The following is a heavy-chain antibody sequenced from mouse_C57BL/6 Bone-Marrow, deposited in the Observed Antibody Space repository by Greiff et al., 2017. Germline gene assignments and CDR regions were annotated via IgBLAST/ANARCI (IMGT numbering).Heavy chain of an antibody. J-gene: IGHJ3*01. CDR2: IRSKSNNYAT. CDR1: GFSFNTYA. Sequence: EVQGVESGGGLVQPKGSLKLSCAASGFSFNTYAMNWVRQAPGKGLEWVARIRSKSNNYATYYADSVKDRFTISRDDSESMLYLQMNNLKTEDTAMYYCVRLPGGFAYWGQGTLVTVSA. CDR3: VRLPGGFAY. V-gene: IGHV10-1*01.